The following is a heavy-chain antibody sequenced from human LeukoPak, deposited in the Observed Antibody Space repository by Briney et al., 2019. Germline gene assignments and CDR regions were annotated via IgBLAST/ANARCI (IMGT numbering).Heavy chain of an antibody. CDR3: ASGDRVTMLRGGNIGYFDY. J-gene: IGHJ4*02. CDR1: GCTFSGYY. CDR2: INPNSGGT. D-gene: IGHD3-10*01. V-gene: IGHV1-2*02. Sequence: EASVKVSCKASGCTFSGYYMHWVRQAPGQGLEWMGWINPNSGGTDYAQKFQGRVTMTRDTSISTAYMELSRLRSDDTAVYYCASGDRVTMLRGGNIGYFDYWGQGTLVTVSS.